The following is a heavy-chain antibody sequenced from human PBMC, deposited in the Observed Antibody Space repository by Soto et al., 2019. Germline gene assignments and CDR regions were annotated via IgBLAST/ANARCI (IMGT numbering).Heavy chain of an antibody. J-gene: IGHJ4*02. Sequence: QLQLQESGPGLVKPSETLSLTCNVSGGSIGTRNYYWAWIRQPPGKGLEWIGSLYYSGSTYYNPSLKSRVTISVATSNTQSSRTVTSVTAADTAVCYGARHYSSGWDYFDYWGQGTLVTVSS. V-gene: IGHV4-39*01. D-gene: IGHD6-19*01. CDR2: LYYSGST. CDR1: GGSIGTRNYY. CDR3: ARHYSSGWDYFDY.